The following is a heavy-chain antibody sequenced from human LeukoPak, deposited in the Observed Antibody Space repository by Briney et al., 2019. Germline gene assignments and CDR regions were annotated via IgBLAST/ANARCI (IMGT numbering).Heavy chain of an antibody. D-gene: IGHD2-15*01. CDR3: VVGGSPGY. Sequence: PGGSLRLSCAASGLAFSAYKMHWVRHAPRKGLVWVSRISTDGYTTDYADFVQGRFTASRDNTKNTWSLEMNSLRAEGTAVYYCVVGGSPGYWGQGTLVTVSS. V-gene: IGHV3-74*01. J-gene: IGHJ4*02. CDR1: GLAFSAYK. CDR2: ISTDGYTT.